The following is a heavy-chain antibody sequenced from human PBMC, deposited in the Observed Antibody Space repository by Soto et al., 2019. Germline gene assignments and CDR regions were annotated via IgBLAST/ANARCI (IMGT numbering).Heavy chain of an antibody. Sequence: LRLSCAASGFTFRSYSMNWVRQAPGEGLEWVSYISISSRTIYYADSVKGRFTISRDDAKNSLYLQMNSLRDEDTSVYYCARDNGIAGSFDPWGQGTLVTVSS. CDR3: ARDNGIAGSFDP. D-gene: IGHD6-13*01. CDR2: ISISSRTI. J-gene: IGHJ5*02. CDR1: GFTFRSYS. V-gene: IGHV3-48*02.